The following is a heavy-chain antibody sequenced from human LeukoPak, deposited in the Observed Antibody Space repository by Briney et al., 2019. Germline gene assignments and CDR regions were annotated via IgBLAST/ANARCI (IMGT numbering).Heavy chain of an antibody. J-gene: IGHJ3*02. D-gene: IGHD2-2*01. CDR1: GYSISSGYY. V-gene: IGHV4-38-2*02. CDR3: ARDLPDIVVVPAAISLRAFDI. Sequence: SETLSLTCTVSGYSISSGYYWGWIRQPPGKGLEWIGSIYHSGSTYYNPSLKSRVTISVDTSKNQFSLKLSSVTAADTAVYYCARDLPDIVVVPAAISLRAFDIWGQGTMVTVSS. CDR2: IYHSGST.